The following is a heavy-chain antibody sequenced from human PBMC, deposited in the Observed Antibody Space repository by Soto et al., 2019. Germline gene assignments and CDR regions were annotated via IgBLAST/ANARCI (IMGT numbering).Heavy chain of an antibody. V-gene: IGHV4-39*01. D-gene: IGHD4-4*01. Sequence: ASETLSLTCTVSGGSISSSSYYWGWIRQPPGKGLEWIGSIYYSGSTYYNPSLKSRVTISVDTSKNQFSLKLSSVTAADTAVYYCARRNMTTVSQYYYYYGMDVWGQGTTVTVSS. CDR2: IYYSGST. CDR1: GGSISSSSYY. CDR3: ARRNMTTVSQYYYYYGMDV. J-gene: IGHJ6*02.